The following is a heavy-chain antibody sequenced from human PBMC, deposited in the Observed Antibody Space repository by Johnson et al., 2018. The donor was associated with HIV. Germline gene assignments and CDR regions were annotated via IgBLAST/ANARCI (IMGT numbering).Heavy chain of an antibody. Sequence: QMLLVESGGGVVQPGRSLRLSCAASGFTFSNYAVHWVRQAPGKGLEWVAVISYDGSNKYDADSVKGRFTISRDNSKNTLYLQMNSLRVEDTAVYYCARDAAKLEEDDAFDIWGQGTMVTVSS. J-gene: IGHJ3*02. V-gene: IGHV3-30*04. D-gene: IGHD1-1*01. CDR3: ARDAAKLEEDDAFDI. CDR1: GFTFSNYA. CDR2: ISYDGSNK.